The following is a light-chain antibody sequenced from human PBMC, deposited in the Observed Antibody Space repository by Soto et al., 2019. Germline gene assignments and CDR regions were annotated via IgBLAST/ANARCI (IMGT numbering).Light chain of an antibody. CDR2: AAS. CDR1: QGISSY. V-gene: IGKV1-8*01. CDR3: QLYYSYPHT. Sequence: AIRMTQSPSSFSASTGDRVTITCRASQGISSYLAWYQQKPGKAPKLLIYAASTLQSGVPSRFSGSGSGTDFTLTISCLQAEDFATYYCQLYYSYPHTFGKGTKVEIK. J-gene: IGKJ1*01.